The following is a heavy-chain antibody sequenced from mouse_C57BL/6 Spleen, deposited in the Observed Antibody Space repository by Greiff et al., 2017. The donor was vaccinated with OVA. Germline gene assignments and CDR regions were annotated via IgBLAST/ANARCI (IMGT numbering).Heavy chain of an antibody. J-gene: IGHJ2*01. V-gene: IGHV1-52*01. Sequence: QVQLKQPGAELVRPGSSVKLSCKASGYTFTSYWMHWVKQRPIQGLEWIGNIDPSDSETHYNQKFKDKATLTVDKSSSTAYMQLSSLTSEDSAVYYCARRGHYGSPFDYWGQGTTLTVSS. D-gene: IGHD1-1*01. CDR3: ARRGHYGSPFDY. CDR1: GYTFTSYW. CDR2: IDPSDSET.